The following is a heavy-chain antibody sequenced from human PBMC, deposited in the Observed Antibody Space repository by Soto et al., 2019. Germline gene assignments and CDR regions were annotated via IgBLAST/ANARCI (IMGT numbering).Heavy chain of an antibody. V-gene: IGHV3-74*01. Sequence: EVQLVESGGGLVQPGGSLRLSCVASGFTFSSYWMHWVRQAPGKGLVWVSSISNDGSSTSYADPVTGRFTISRDNAKNTLSLQMNSLRAEDTAVDYCARLPNNTPHNWGQGTLVIVSP. CDR3: ARLPNNTPHN. CDR1: GFTFSSYW. D-gene: IGHD2-2*02. CDR2: ISNDGSST. J-gene: IGHJ1*01.